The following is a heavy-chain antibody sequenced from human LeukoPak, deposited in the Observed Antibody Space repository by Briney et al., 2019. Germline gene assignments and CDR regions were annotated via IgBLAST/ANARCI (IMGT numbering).Heavy chain of an antibody. D-gene: IGHD3-3*01. CDR1: GGSFSGYY. CDR3: ARARAVYDFWSGYYIHYFDY. V-gene: IGHV4-34*01. Sequence: SETLPLTCAVYGGSFSGYYWSWIRQPPGKGLEGIGEINHSGSTNYNPSLKSGVTISVDTSKNKFSLKLSSVTAADTAVYYCARARAVYDFWSGYYIHYFDYWGQGTLVTVSS. J-gene: IGHJ4*02. CDR2: INHSGST.